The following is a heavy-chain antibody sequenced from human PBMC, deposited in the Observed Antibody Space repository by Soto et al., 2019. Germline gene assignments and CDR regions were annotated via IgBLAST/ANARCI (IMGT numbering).Heavy chain of an antibody. D-gene: IGHD6-6*01. V-gene: IGHV3-23*01. CDR2: ISGSGGST. CDR1: GFTFSSYA. Sequence: LSLTCAASGFTFSSYAMSWVRQAPGKGLEWVSAISGSGGSTYYADSVKGRFTISRDNSKNTLYLQMNSLRAEDTAVYYCAKGHIAARLYYYYYGMDVWGQGTTVTVSS. J-gene: IGHJ6*02. CDR3: AKGHIAARLYYYYYGMDV.